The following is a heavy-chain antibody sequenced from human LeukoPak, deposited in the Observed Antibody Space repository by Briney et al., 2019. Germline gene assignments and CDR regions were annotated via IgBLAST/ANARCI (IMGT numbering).Heavy chain of an antibody. D-gene: IGHD2-2*01. CDR2: IIPIFGTA. CDR3: ARGYCSSTSRYAVGAFDI. CDR1: GGTFSSYA. J-gene: IGHJ3*02. V-gene: IGHV1-69*01. Sequence: SVKVSCKASGGTFSSYAISWVRQAPGQGLEWMGGIIPIFGTANYAQKFQGRVTITADESTSTAYMELSSLRSEDTAVYYCARGYCSSTSRYAVGAFDIWGQGTMVTVSS.